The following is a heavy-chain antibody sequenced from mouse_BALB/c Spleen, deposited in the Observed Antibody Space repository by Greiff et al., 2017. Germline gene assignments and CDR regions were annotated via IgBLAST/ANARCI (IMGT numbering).Heavy chain of an antibody. CDR2: IWTGGGT. CDR3: VRVNWDYAMDY. J-gene: IGHJ4*01. D-gene: IGHD4-1*02. CDR1: GFSLTSYD. Sequence: VQLVESGPGLVAPSQSLSITCTVSGFSLTSYDISWIRQPPGKGLEWLGVIWTGGGTNYNSAFMSRLSISKDNSKSQVFLKMNSLQTDDTAIYYCVRVNWDYAMDYWGQGTSVTVSS. V-gene: IGHV2-9-2*01.